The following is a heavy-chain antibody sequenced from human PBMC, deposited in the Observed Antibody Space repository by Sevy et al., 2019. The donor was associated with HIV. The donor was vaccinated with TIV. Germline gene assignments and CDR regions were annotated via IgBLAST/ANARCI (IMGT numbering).Heavy chain of an antibody. Sequence: GGSLRLSCAASGFTFSSYWMSWVRQAPGKGLEWVANIKQDGSEKYYVDSVKGRFTISRDNAKNSLYLQMNSLRAEDTAVYYCARGDHIYGRYYYYYGMDVWGQGTTVTVSS. D-gene: IGHD5-18*01. CDR3: ARGDHIYGRYYYYYGMDV. J-gene: IGHJ6*02. V-gene: IGHV3-7*03. CDR1: GFTFSSYW. CDR2: IKQDGSEK.